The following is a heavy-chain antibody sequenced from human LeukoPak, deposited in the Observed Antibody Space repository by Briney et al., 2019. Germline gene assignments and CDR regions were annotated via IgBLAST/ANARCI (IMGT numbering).Heavy chain of an antibody. V-gene: IGHV3-48*03. CDR1: GFTFSSYE. J-gene: IGHJ6*02. CDR3: ARGVGCSSTSCYGVGGPDV. Sequence: GGSLRLSCAASGFTFSSYEMNWVRQAPGKGLEWVSYISSSGSTIYYADSVKGRFTISRDNAKNSLYLQMNSLRAEDTAVYYCARGVGCSSTSCYGVGGPDVWGQGTTVTVSS. D-gene: IGHD2-2*01. CDR2: ISSSGSTI.